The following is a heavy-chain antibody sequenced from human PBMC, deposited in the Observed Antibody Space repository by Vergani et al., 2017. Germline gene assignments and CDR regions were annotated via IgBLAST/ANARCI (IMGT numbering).Heavy chain of an antibody. CDR2: IYYSGST. J-gene: IGHJ4*02. D-gene: IGHD3-22*01. CDR1: GGSISSSSYY. V-gene: IGHV4-39*07. Sequence: QLQLQESGPGLVKPSGTLSLTCAVSGGSISSSSYYWGWIRQPPGKGLEWIGSIYYSGSTYYNPSLKSRVTISGDTSKNQFSLKLSSVTAADTAVCYCARVRTLYDSSGFLDYWGQGTLVTVSS. CDR3: ARVRTLYDSSGFLDY.